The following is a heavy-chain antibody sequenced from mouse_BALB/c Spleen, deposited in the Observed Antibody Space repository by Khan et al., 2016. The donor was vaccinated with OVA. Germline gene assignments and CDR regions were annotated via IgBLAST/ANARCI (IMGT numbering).Heavy chain of an antibody. Sequence: QMQLEESGAELARPGASVKLSCKASGYTFTDYYINWVKQRTGQGLEWIGEISPGSGDTYYNERFKGKATLTEDKSSSTAYMQLSGLTSDASAVYFSALSYYFRSPFSYCRQGTLVTVSA. V-gene: IGHV1-77*01. D-gene: IGHD1-1*01. CDR1: GYTFTDYY. CDR3: ALSYYFRSPFSY. J-gene: IGHJ3*01. CDR2: ISPGSGDT.